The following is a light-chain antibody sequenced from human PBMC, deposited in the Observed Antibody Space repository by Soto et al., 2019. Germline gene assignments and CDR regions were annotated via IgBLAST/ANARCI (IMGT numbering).Light chain of an antibody. Sequence: DIQMTQSPSSLSASVGDRVTITCRPSRGIGNALAWYQQKPGTVPKLLIHSASTLQSGVPSRFSGSGSGTDFTLTISSLQPEDVASYYCLKYDSAPTFGPGTKVEIK. V-gene: IGKV1-27*01. J-gene: IGKJ1*01. CDR3: LKYDSAPT. CDR1: RGIGNA. CDR2: SAS.